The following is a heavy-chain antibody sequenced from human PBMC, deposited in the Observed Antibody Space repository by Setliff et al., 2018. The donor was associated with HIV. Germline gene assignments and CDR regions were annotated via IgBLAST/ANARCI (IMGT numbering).Heavy chain of an antibody. Sequence: GGSLRLSCAASGFTFSNAWMSWVRQAPGKGLEWVGRIKSKTDGGTTDYAAPVKGRFTISRDDSKNTLYLQMNSLKTEDTAVYYCTAALQQQVVRWFVPWGQGTLVTVSS. CDR1: GFTFSNAW. V-gene: IGHV3-15*01. CDR2: IKSKTDGGTT. D-gene: IGHD6-13*01. CDR3: TAALQQQVVRWFVP. J-gene: IGHJ5*02.